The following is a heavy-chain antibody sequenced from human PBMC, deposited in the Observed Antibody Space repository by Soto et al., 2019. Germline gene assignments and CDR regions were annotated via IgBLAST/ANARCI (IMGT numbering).Heavy chain of an antibody. Sequence: EVQLVESGGGLVQPGGSLRLSCEASGFTFSSYWMSWVRQAPGKGLEWVANIKHDGCDKYYLGSVKGRFTISRDNAKNSLYLQMNSLRDEDTDVYACAREVPAAPSRGPYYYGMDVWGHGTTVTVS. CDR2: IKHDGCDK. J-gene: IGHJ6*02. CDR1: GFTFSSYW. D-gene: IGHD2-2*01. CDR3: AREVPAAPSRGPYYYGMDV. V-gene: IGHV3-7*01.